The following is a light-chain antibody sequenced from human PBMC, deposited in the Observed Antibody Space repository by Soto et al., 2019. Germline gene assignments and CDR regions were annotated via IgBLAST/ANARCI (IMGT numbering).Light chain of an antibody. CDR1: KSIGNS. CDR3: RQRYNWPLT. J-gene: IGKJ4*01. V-gene: IGKV3-11*01. CDR2: DAC. Sequence: TVLTQSPATLSLSPGERATLSCKTSKSIGNSLGWFQQKPGQATRCLIDDACNRATGIPSRFTGSGFGSVFILSISSLEPEDFGVYYCRQRYNWPLTFGGGTKVDIK.